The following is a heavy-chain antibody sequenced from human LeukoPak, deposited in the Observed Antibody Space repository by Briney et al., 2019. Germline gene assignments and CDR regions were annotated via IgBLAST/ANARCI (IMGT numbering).Heavy chain of an antibody. J-gene: IGHJ5*02. D-gene: IGHD2-21*01. CDR2: IITGLGSA. CDR3: ARDDRKYSLDP. V-gene: IGHV1-69*04. Sequence: SVKVSCKASGGTFSNSGINWVRQAPGQGLEWVGRIITGLGSADYARRLRGRVTITTDKSTSTAYMELSSLRSEDTAMYYCARDDRKYSLDPWGQGTLVTVSS. CDR1: GGTFSNSG.